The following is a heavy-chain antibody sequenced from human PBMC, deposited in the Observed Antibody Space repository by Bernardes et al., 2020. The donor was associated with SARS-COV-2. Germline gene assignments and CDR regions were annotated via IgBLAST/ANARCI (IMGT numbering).Heavy chain of an antibody. J-gene: IGHJ6*02. D-gene: IGHD3-16*01. CDR2: INPNSGGT. CDR1: GYTFTGYY. V-gene: IGHV1-2*02. CDR3: ALPPTVYVRYAMDV. Sequence: ASVKVSCKASGYTFTGYYIHWVRLAPGQGLEWMGWINPNSGGTNYAQKFQGRVTMTRDTSTSTAYLELSSLRSDDTAVYYCALPPTVYVRYAMDVWGQGTTVTVSS.